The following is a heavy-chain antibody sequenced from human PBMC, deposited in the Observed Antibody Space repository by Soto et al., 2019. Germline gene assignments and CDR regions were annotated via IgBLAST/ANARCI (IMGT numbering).Heavy chain of an antibody. Sequence: EVQLLESGGGLVQPGGSLRLSCAASGFTFSSYAMSWVRQAPGKGLEWVSAISGSGGSTYYADSVKGRFTISRDNSKNTLYLQMNSLRAEDTAVYYCAKDGWGIAAAGPIDAFDIWGQGTMVTVSS. CDR3: AKDGWGIAAAGPIDAFDI. J-gene: IGHJ3*02. CDR2: ISGSGGST. CDR1: GFTFSSYA. V-gene: IGHV3-23*01. D-gene: IGHD6-13*01.